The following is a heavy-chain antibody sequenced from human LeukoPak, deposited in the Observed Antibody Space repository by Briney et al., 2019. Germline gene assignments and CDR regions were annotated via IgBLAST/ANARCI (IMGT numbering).Heavy chain of an antibody. Sequence: GASVKVSCKASGYTFTGYYMHWVRQAPGQGLEWMGRINPNSGGTNYAQKFQGRVTMTRDTSISTAYMEPSRLRSDDTAVYYCARDLHSSGYYIDYWGREPWSPSPQ. V-gene: IGHV1-2*06. D-gene: IGHD3-22*01. CDR1: GYTFTGYY. CDR2: INPNSGGT. CDR3: ARDLHSSGYYIDY. J-gene: IGHJ4*02.